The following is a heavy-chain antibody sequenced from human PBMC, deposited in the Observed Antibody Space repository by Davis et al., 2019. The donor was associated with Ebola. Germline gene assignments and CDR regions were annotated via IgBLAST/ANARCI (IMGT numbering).Heavy chain of an antibody. CDR2: ISPDGRQQ. CDR1: GFAVRNTH. Sequence: GESLKISCDVSGFAVRNTHMSWVRQAPGRGLEWVANISPDGRQQYYVDSVKGRFTISRDNAKNSLYLQMNSLRAEDTAVYYCAREDFGVVIIAYYYYGMDVWGQGTTVTVSS. V-gene: IGHV3-7*03. J-gene: IGHJ6*02. D-gene: IGHD3-3*01. CDR3: AREDFGVVIIAYYYYGMDV.